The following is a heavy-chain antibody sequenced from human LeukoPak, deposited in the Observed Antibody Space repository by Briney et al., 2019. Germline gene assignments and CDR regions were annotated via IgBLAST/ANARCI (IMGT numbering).Heavy chain of an antibody. V-gene: IGHV3-11*01. CDR3: ARRYYDFWSGYYASYYYYYYMDV. CDR2: ISSSGSTI. CDR1: GFTFSDYY. Sequence: PGGSLRLSCAASGFTFSDYYMGWIRQAPGKGLEWVSYISSSGSTIYYADSVKGRFTISRDNAKNSLYLQMNSLRAEDTAVYYCARRYYDFWSGYYASYYYYYYMDVWGKGTTVTVSS. D-gene: IGHD3-3*01. J-gene: IGHJ6*03.